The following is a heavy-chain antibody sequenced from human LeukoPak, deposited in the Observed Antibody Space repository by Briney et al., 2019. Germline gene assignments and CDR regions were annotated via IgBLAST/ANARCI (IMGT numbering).Heavy chain of an antibody. J-gene: IGHJ4*02. Sequence: TLSLTCAVSGGSISSGGYSWSWIRQPPGKGLEWIGYIYHSGSTYYNPSLKSRVTISVGRSKNQFSLKLSSVTAADTAVYYCARGPNPMVRGVTLFDYWGQGTLVTVSS. CDR1: GGSISSGGYS. D-gene: IGHD3-10*01. CDR3: ARGPNPMVRGVTLFDY. CDR2: IYHSGST. V-gene: IGHV4-30-2*01.